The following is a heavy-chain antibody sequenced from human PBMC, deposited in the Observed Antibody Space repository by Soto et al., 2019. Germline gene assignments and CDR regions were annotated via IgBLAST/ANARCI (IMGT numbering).Heavy chain of an antibody. J-gene: IGHJ5*02. D-gene: IGHD6-19*01. CDR1: GFTFNTYG. V-gene: IGHV3-30*18. Sequence: GGSLRLSCAAAGFTFNTYGMHWVRQAPGKGLEWVAFISYDGSNEYYADSVKGRFTISRDNSKNTVFLQMNSLRGEDTAVYYCAKSLAVAAGWFDPWGQGALVTVSS. CDR2: ISYDGSNE. CDR3: AKSLAVAAGWFDP.